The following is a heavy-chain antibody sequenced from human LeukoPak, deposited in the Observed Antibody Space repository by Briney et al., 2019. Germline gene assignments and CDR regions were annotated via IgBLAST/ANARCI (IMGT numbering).Heavy chain of an antibody. CDR1: GFTFSSYG. V-gene: IGHV3-30*18. D-gene: IGHD3-10*01. CDR2: ISYDGSNK. Sequence: GGSLRLSCAASGFTFSSYGMHWVRQAPGKGLEWVAVISYDGSNKYYADSVKGRFTISRDNSKNTLYLQMNSLRAEDTAVYYCAKDQNPVRGVTQLDYWGQRTLVTVSS. J-gene: IGHJ4*02. CDR3: AKDQNPVRGVTQLDY.